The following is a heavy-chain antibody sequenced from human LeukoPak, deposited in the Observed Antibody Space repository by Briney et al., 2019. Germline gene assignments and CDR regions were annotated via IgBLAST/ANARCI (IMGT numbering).Heavy chain of an antibody. D-gene: IGHD3-3*01. CDR2: INHSGST. Sequence: PSETLSLTCAVYGGSFSGYSWSWIRQPPGQGMEWIGVINHSGSTNYNPSYKSRVTISVATSKTQFSLKLSSVPAADTAVYYYARVRITIFGLVIRCHYYYYIDVWGKGTTVTGSS. V-gene: IGHV4-34*01. CDR3: ARVRITIFGLVIRCHYYYYIDV. J-gene: IGHJ6*03. CDR1: GGSFSGYS.